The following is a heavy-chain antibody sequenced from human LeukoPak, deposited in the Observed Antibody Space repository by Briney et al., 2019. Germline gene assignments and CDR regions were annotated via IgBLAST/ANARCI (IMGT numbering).Heavy chain of an antibody. CDR2: INPSGGST. V-gene: IGHV1-46*01. D-gene: IGHD1-26*01. CDR1: GYTFTSYY. Sequence: ASVKVSCKASGYTFTSYYMHWVRQAPGQGLEWMGIINPSGGSTSYAQKFQGRVTMTRDMSTSTVYMELSSLRSDDTAVYYCARAGEWEAFDYWGQGTLVTVSS. J-gene: IGHJ4*02. CDR3: ARAGEWEAFDY.